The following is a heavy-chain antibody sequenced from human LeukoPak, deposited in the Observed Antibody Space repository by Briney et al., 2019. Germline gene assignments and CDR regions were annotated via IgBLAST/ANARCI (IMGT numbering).Heavy chain of an antibody. Sequence: PGGSLRLSCAASGFTFSSYAMSWVRQAPGKGLEWVSAISGSGGSTYYADSVKGRFTISRDNSKNTLYLQMNSLRAEDTAVYYCAKGPPLWVVPAAMYYFDYWGQGTLVTVSS. J-gene: IGHJ4*02. CDR2: ISGSGGST. CDR3: AKGPPLWVVPAAMYYFDY. D-gene: IGHD2-2*01. CDR1: GFTFSSYA. V-gene: IGHV3-23*01.